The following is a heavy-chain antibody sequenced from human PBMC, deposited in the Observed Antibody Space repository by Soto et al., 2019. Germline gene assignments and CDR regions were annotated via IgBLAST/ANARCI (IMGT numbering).Heavy chain of an antibody. J-gene: IGHJ4*02. CDR1: GFTFNNAW. CDR2: MKSKSEGETT. D-gene: IGHD3-22*01. Sequence: GGSLRLSCAASGFTFNNAWMGWVRQAPGQGLEWVGHMKSKSEGETTDYAAPVKGRFTISRDDSKNTVYLQMNSLTTEDTAVYYCTAQFYFDASGYSFDRWGQGTLVTVSS. V-gene: IGHV3-15*01. CDR3: TAQFYFDASGYSFDR.